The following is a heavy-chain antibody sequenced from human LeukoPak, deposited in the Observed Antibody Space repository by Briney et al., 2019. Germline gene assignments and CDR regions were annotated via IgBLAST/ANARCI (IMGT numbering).Heavy chain of an antibody. V-gene: IGHV4-59*08. D-gene: IGHD3-22*01. J-gene: IGHJ4*02. Sequence: KPSETPALTFTVSGGSISSYYWSLIRQPPRKGLEWIGYIYYSGSTNCNPSLKSRVTISVDTSKNQFSLKLSSVTAADTAVYYCARSGYYYDSLDYWGQGTLVTVSS. CDR2: IYYSGST. CDR1: GGSISSYY. CDR3: ARSGYYYDSLDY.